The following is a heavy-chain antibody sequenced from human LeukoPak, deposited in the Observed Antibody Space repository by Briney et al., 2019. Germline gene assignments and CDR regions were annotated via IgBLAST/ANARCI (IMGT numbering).Heavy chain of an antibody. CDR2: INSDGSST. D-gene: IGHD2-2*02. J-gene: IGHJ5*02. V-gene: IGHV3-74*01. CDR1: GLNLDYYG. Sequence: PGGSLRLSCVASGLNLDYYGMIWVRQAPGKGLVWVSRINSDGSSTSYADSVKGRFTISRDNAKNTLYLQMNSLRAEDTAVYYCARDRKVVPAAIRAENWFDPWGQGTLVTVSS. CDR3: ARDRKVVPAAIRAENWFDP.